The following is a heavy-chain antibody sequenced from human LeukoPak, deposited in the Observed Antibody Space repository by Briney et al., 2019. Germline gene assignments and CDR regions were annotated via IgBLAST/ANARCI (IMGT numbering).Heavy chain of an antibody. V-gene: IGHV3-23*01. CDR1: GFTFSSYA. D-gene: IGHD2-21*02. CDR3: AKPQRTYCGGDCYLYYFDY. J-gene: IGHJ4*02. CDR2: ISGSGGST. Sequence: GGSLRLSCAASGFTFSSYAMSWVRQAPGKGLEWVSAISGSGGSTYYADSVKGRFTISRDNSKNTLHLQMNSLRAEDTAVYYCAKPQRTYCGGDCYLYYFDYWGQGTLVTVSS.